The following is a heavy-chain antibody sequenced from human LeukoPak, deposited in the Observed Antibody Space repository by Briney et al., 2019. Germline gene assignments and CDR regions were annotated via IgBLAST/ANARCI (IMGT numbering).Heavy chain of an antibody. Sequence: PSETLSLTCAVYGGSFSGYYWSWIRQPPGKGLEWIGEINHSGRTNYNPSLKSRVTISVDTSKNQFSLKLSSVTAADTAVYYCARGSRAARLRLNWFDPWGQGTLVTVSS. V-gene: IGHV4-34*01. J-gene: IGHJ5*02. CDR2: INHSGRT. CDR3: ARGSRAARLRLNWFDP. D-gene: IGHD6-6*01. CDR1: GGSFSGYY.